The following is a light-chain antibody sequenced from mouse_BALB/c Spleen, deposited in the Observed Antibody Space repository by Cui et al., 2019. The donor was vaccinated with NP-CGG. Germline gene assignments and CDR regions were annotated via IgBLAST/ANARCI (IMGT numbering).Light chain of an antibody. J-gene: IGLJ1*01. CDR2: GTN. CDR3: ALWYSNHWL. CDR1: TGAGTTSYY. Sequence: QAVLTQESALTTSPGETVTLTCRSSTGAGTTSYYANWVQEKPDHLFLGLIGGTNNRAPGVPARFSGSLIGDKAALTITGARTEDEAIYFCALWYSNHWLFGGGTKLTVL. V-gene: IGLV1*01.